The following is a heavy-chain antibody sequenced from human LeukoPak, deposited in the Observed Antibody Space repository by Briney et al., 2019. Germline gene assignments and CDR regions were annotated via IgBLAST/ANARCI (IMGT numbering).Heavy chain of an antibody. CDR2: IYYSGST. CDR3: ARVVSSGYPTSYYFDY. Sequence: PSETLSLTCTVSGGSISSSSYYWGWIRQPPGKGLEWIGSIYYSGSTYYNPSLKSRVTISVDTSKNQFSLKLSSVTAADTAVYYCARVVSSGYPTSYYFDYWGQGTLVTVSS. J-gene: IGHJ4*02. D-gene: IGHD3-22*01. V-gene: IGHV4-39*01. CDR1: GGSISSSSYY.